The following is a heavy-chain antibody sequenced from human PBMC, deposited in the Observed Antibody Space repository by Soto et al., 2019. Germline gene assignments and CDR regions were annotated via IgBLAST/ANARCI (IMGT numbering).Heavy chain of an antibody. D-gene: IGHD1-1*01. CDR1: GFAFSSYA. CDR3: ARLDNYNHFPVDY. V-gene: IGHV3-23*01. CDR2: ITATGSTT. J-gene: IGHJ4*02. Sequence: GGSLRLSCAASGFAFSSYAMAWVRQAPGRGLDWVSSITATGSTTYYADSVKGRFTISRDNSKNTLYLQMNSLRAEDTALYYCARLDNYNHFPVDYWGEGTLVTVSS.